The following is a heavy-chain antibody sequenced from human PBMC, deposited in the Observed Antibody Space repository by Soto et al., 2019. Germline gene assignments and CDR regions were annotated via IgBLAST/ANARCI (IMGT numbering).Heavy chain of an antibody. V-gene: IGHV4-31*03. J-gene: IGHJ4*02. Sequence: QVQLQESGPGLVKPSQTLSLTCTVSGGSISSGGYYWSWIRQHPGKGLEWIGYIYYSGSTYYNPSLKSRVTISVDTSKNQFSLKLSSVTAAGTAVYYCAREGGFFRDGYIDYWGQGTLVTVSS. CDR3: AREGGFFRDGYIDY. D-gene: IGHD3-3*01. CDR2: IYYSGST. CDR1: GGSISSGGYY.